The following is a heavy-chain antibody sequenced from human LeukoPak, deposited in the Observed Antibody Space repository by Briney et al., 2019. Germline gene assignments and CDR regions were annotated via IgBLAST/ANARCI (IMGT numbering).Heavy chain of an antibody. D-gene: IGHD5-12*01. Sequence: ASVKVSCKASGVTFSSFAISWGPQAPGQRLEWVGRVIPILGIANYAQKFQGRVTNTADKTTSTAYMELSSLRSEDTAVYYCAILSGYDRTGDAFDIWGQGTMVTVPS. V-gene: IGHV1-69*04. CDR3: AILSGYDRTGDAFDI. CDR2: VIPILGIA. CDR1: GVTFSSFA. J-gene: IGHJ3*02.